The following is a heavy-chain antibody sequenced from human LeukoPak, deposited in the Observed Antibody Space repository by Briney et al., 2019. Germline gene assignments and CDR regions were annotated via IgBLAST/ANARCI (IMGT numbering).Heavy chain of an antibody. CDR3: ARDRWIYCSGGSCYFDY. CDR1: GYTFTSYG. V-gene: IGHV1-18*01. J-gene: IGHJ4*02. CDR2: ISAYNGNT. Sequence: GASVKVSCKASGYTFTSYGISWVRQAPGQGLEWMGWISAYNGNTNYAQKLQGRVTMTTDTSTSTAYMELRSPRSDDTAVYYCARDRWIYCSGGSCYFDYWGQGTLVTVSS. D-gene: IGHD2-15*01.